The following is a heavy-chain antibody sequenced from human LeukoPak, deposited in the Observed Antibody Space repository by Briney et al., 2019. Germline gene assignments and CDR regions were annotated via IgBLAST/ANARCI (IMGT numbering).Heavy chain of an antibody. CDR3: ARANRVSLYYFDY. CDR1: GGSFSGHY. D-gene: IGHD5/OR15-5a*01. Sequence: SETLSLTCAVSGGSFSGHYWNWIRQPPGKGLEWIGEINHGGSTNYNPSLKSRVTISVDTSKNQFSLKLSSVTAADTAVYYCARANRVSLYYFDYWGQGTLVTVSS. CDR2: INHGGST. V-gene: IGHV4-34*01. J-gene: IGHJ4*02.